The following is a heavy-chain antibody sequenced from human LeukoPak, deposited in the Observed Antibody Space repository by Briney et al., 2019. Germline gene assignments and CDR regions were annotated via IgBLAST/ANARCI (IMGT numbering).Heavy chain of an antibody. J-gene: IGHJ4*02. CDR3: AKTSGPISTTLRYRPHIDY. V-gene: IGHV3-30*02. CDR1: GFTFNSYG. Sequence: PGGSLKLSCAASGFTFNSYGMHWVRQAPGKELEWVAFIGYDGSNKYYADSVKGRFTISRDNSKNTLYLQMNSLRAEDTAVYYCAKTSGPISTTLRYRPHIDYWGQETLVTVSS. CDR2: IGYDGSNK. D-gene: IGHD1-1*01.